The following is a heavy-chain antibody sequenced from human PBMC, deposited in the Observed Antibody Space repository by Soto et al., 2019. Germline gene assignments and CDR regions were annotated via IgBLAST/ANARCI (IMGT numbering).Heavy chain of an antibody. Sequence: QVQVQESGPGLVKPSQTLSLKCSVSGGSIGSRDYYWSWIRQHPEKGLEWIGSIYYNGNTAYNPSLRCRPTMSLDTSMNEFSLKLTSVTAADTAVYYCARDKGGAALKGSGMDVWGQGTTVTVS. J-gene: IGHJ6*02. V-gene: IGHV4-31*02. CDR2: IYYNGNT. CDR3: ARDKGGAALKGSGMDV. D-gene: IGHD3-10*01. CDR1: GGSIGSRDYY.